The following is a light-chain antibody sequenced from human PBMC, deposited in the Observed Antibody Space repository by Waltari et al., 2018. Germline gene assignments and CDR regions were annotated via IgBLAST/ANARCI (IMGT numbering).Light chain of an antibody. V-gene: IGLV2-23*02. Sequence: QSALTQPASVSGSPGQSITISCTDVGSYNVVSWYQQYPGKAPKLMIYEFTKRPAGVSTRFSGSKSGNTASLTISGLQGEDEADYYCCSYAGSSTWVFGGGTKVTVL. CDR3: CSYAGSSTWV. CDR1: VGSYNV. J-gene: IGLJ3*02. CDR2: EFT.